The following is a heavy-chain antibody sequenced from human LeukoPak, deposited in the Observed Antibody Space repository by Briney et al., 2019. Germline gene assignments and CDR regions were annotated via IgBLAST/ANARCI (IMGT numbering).Heavy chain of an antibody. CDR2: IRSTSRTT. CDR1: GFTFSSYS. D-gene: IGHD6-19*01. Sequence: GGSLRLSCAASGFTFSSYSMNWVRQTPGKGLEWVASIRSTSRTTYYGDSVKGRFTISRDNAKNSLYLQMNSLRAEDTAVYYCAKSPTAGYSSGFDYWGQGTLATVSS. V-gene: IGHV3-48*01. CDR3: AKSPTAGYSSGFDY. J-gene: IGHJ4*02.